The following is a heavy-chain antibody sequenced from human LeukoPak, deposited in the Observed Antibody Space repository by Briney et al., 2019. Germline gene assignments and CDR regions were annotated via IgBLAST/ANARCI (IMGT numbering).Heavy chain of an antibody. D-gene: IGHD2-15*01. CDR2: ISGSGGST. CDR3: ARDGGDCSGDSCYVDY. V-gene: IGHV3-23*01. Sequence: GGSLRLSCAASGFTFSSYAMSWVRQAPGKGLEWVSAISGSGGSTYYADSVKGRFTISRDNAKNSLYLQMNSLRAEDTALYYCARDGGDCSGDSCYVDYWGQGTLVTVSS. CDR1: GFTFSSYA. J-gene: IGHJ4*02.